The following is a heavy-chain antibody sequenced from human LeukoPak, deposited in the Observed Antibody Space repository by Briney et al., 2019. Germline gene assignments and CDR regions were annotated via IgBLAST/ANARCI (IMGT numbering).Heavy chain of an antibody. Sequence: SETLSLTCAVYGGSFSGYYWSWIRQPPGKGLEWIGEINHSGSTNYNPSLKSGVTISVDTSKNQFSLKLSSVTAADTAVYYCARGRSWYLNYFDYWGQGTLVTVSS. CDR3: ARGRSWYLNYFDY. CDR1: GGSFSGYY. CDR2: INHSGST. D-gene: IGHD6-13*01. V-gene: IGHV4-34*01. J-gene: IGHJ4*02.